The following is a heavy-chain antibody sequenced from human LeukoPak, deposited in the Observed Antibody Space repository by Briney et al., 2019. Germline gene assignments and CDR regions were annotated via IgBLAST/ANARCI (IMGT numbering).Heavy chain of an antibody. Sequence: GRSLRLSCAASGFTFSSYGMHWVRQAPGKGLEWVAVISYDGSNKYYADPVKGRFTISRDNSKNTLYLQMNSLRAEDTAVYYCAKERRRYSSSWTDYWGQGTLVTVSS. CDR2: ISYDGSNK. J-gene: IGHJ4*02. CDR3: AKERRRYSSSWTDY. CDR1: GFTFSSYG. V-gene: IGHV3-30*18. D-gene: IGHD6-13*01.